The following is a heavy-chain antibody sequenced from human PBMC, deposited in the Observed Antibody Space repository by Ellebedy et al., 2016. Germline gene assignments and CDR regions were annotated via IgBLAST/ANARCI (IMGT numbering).Heavy chain of an antibody. V-gene: IGHV3-23*01. Sequence: GGSLRLXCTASGFNFPNSAMAWVRQAPGKGLEWVTTVSGTGRATYYVDSVQGRFTISRDNSKNTVYMEMNSLRAEDTAIYYCVRDQDYGDYDYWGQGILVTVSS. CDR3: VRDQDYGDYDY. CDR2: VSGTGRAT. CDR1: GFNFPNSA. J-gene: IGHJ4*02. D-gene: IGHD4-17*01.